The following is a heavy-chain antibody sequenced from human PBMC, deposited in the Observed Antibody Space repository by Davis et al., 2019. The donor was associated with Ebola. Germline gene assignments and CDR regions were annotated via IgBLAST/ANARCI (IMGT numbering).Heavy chain of an antibody. D-gene: IGHD6-6*01. CDR3: ARAGAARGSYYMDV. Sequence: PSETLSLTCAVYGGSFSGYYWGRIRQPPGKGLEWIGSIYYSGSTNYNPSLKSRVTISVDTSKNQFSLKLSSVTAADTAVYYCARAGAARGSYYMDVWGKGTTVTVSS. CDR1: GGSFSGYY. J-gene: IGHJ6*03. V-gene: IGHV4-34*01. CDR2: IYYSGST.